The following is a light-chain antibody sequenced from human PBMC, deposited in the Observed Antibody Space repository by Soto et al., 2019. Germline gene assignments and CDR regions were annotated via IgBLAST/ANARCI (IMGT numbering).Light chain of an antibody. CDR2: GAS. V-gene: IGKV3-15*01. CDR1: QSISSN. J-gene: IGKJ2*02. Sequence: EIVMTQSPATLSVSPGERATLSCWASQSISSNLAWYQQKPGQAPSLLLYGASTRATGIPARFSGSGSGTDFTLTISSLQSEDFAVYYCHQYNNWPPGTFGQGTKLEIK. CDR3: HQYNNWPPGT.